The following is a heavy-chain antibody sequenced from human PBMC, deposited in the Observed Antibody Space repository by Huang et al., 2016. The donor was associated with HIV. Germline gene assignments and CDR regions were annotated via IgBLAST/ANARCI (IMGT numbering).Heavy chain of an antibody. V-gene: IGHV1-8*03. Sequence: QVQLVQSGAEVKKPGASVKVSCKASGFNFNNYDFNWVRQASGQGLEWMGWMNPKSCNTGYAHKFQGRVTITRNTSITTAYMELRGLRSEDTAVYYCARARGFLYDSTGYYSRYYFDSWGQGTLVTISS. CDR3: ARARGFLYDSTGYYSRYYFDS. CDR2: MNPKSCNT. CDR1: GFNFNNYD. D-gene: IGHD3-22*01. J-gene: IGHJ4*02.